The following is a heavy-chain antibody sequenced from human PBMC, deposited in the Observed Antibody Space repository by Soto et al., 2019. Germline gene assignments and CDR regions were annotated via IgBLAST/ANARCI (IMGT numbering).Heavy chain of an antibody. J-gene: IGHJ5*02. CDR1: GFTFSNYR. D-gene: IGHD1-26*01. V-gene: IGHV3-30*18. Sequence: QVQLVESGGGVVQPRMSQRLSCAASGFTFSNYRMHLVRQAPGKGLEWVTVISYDGNRIWNIDSVKGRFTISRDNSKSTLYMQMDGLRAEDKAVYFCAKDLVSDKSCFHKGGDRWGQGKLVTVSS. CDR2: ISYDGNRI. CDR3: AKDLVSDKSCFHKGGDR.